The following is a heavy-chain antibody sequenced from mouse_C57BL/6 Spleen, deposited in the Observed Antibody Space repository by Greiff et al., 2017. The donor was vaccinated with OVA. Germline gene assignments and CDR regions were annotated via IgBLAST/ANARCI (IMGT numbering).Heavy chain of an antibody. V-gene: IGHV1-50*01. J-gene: IGHJ1*03. CDR2: IDPSDSYT. Sequence: QVQLQQSGAELVKPGASVKLSCKASGYTFTSYWMQWVKQRPGQGLEWIGEIDPSDSYTNYNQKFKGKATLTVDTSSSTAYMQLSSLTSEDSAVYYCASRAHYGSSYWYFDVWGTGTTVTVSS. D-gene: IGHD1-1*01. CDR3: ASRAHYGSSYWYFDV. CDR1: GYTFTSYW.